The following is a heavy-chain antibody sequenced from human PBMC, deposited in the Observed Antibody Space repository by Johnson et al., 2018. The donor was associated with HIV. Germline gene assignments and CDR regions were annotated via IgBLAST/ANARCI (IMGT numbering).Heavy chain of an antibody. V-gene: IGHV3-64*04. CDR1: GFIFSSYP. J-gene: IGHJ3*02. D-gene: IGHD3-10*01. CDR3: ARDKGRGAFDI. Sequence: QVQLVESGGDVVQPGGSLRLSCAASGFIFSSYPMHWVRQVPGKGLEYVSRITNNGGSTYYADSVKGRVTISRDNAKKSLYLQMNSLRAEDTAVYYCARDKGRGAFDIWGQGTMVTVSS. CDR2: ITNNGGST.